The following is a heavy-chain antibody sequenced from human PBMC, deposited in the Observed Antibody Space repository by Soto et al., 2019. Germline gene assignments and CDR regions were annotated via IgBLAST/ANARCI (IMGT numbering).Heavy chain of an antibody. CDR3: GRNESSNIYGMDV. Sequence: PVGSLRLARAASRVTVSSYRMTWVRQAPGKGLEWVSSINSGSFSINYADSVKGRFSISRDNAQNSLHLQRNNLRAEDTAVYYCGRNESSNIYGMDVWGQGTTVTVSS. D-gene: IGHD6-6*01. CDR2: INSGSFSI. CDR1: RVTVSSYR. J-gene: IGHJ6*02. V-gene: IGHV3-21*01.